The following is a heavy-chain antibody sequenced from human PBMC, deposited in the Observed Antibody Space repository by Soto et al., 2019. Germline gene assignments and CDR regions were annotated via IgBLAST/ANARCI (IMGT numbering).Heavy chain of an antibody. CDR3: ARLPRSGRGRVGSAAFDI. CDR2: IYYSGST. J-gene: IGHJ3*02. V-gene: IGHV4-39*01. CDR1: GGSISSSSYY. Sequence: SETLSLTCTVSGGSISSSSYYWGWIRQPPGKGLEWIGSIYYSGSTYYNPSLKSRVTISVDTSKNQFSLKLSSVTAADTAVYYCARLPRSGRGRVGSAAFDIWGQGTMVTVSS. D-gene: IGHD1-26*01.